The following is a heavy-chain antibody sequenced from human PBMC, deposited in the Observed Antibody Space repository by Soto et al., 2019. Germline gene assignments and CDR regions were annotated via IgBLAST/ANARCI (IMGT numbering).Heavy chain of an antibody. CDR1: GFAFNDFA. D-gene: IGHD2-2*03. J-gene: IGHJ4*02. Sequence: EVHLLESGGDLVLPGGSLRLSCAASGFAFNDFAMNWVRQAPGKGPEWLSTISGSGDKTFHSDSVKGRFNISRDNSNNKMFLQMNSLRDEDTAVYYCATRLDILQYIDQWGQGTLVTVSS. CDR2: ISGSGDKT. CDR3: ATRLDILQYIDQ. V-gene: IGHV3-23*01.